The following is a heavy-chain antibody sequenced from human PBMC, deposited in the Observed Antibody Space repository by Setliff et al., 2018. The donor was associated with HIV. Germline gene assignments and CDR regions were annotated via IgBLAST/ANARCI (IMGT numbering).Heavy chain of an antibody. CDR2: IHNSGST. D-gene: IGHD3-10*01. Sequence: SETLSLTCTVSGGSINSYYWSWIRQPPGKRLEWIGYIHNSGSTNYNPSLKSRATMSVDTSNNQFSLKLTSVTAADTAVYYCARRGPYGSGSYGRYYDYYYMDVWGKGTTVTV. CDR1: GGSINSYY. V-gene: IGHV4-59*01. CDR3: ARRGPYGSGSYGRYYDYYYMDV. J-gene: IGHJ6*03.